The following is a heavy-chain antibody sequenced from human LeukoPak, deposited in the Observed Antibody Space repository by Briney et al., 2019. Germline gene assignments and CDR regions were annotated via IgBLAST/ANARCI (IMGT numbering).Heavy chain of an antibody. CDR3: ARGGGHQLLYFSAFDY. V-gene: IGHV4-34*01. D-gene: IGHD2-2*02. J-gene: IGHJ4*02. CDR1: GGSFSGYY. CDR2: ISHSGST. Sequence: SGTLSLTCAVYGGSFSGYYWSWIRQPPGKGLEWIGEISHSGSTNYNPSLKSRVTISVDTSKNQFSLKLSSVTAADTAVYYCARGGGHQLLYFSAFDYWGQGTLVTVSS.